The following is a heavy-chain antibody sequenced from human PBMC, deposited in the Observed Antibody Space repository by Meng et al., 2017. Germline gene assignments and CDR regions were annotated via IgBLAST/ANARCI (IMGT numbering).Heavy chain of an antibody. V-gene: IGHV1-18*01. CDR2: ISAYNGNT. CDR1: GYTFTSYG. J-gene: IGHJ6*02. D-gene: IGHD5-18*01. Sequence: ASAKVSCKASGYTFTSYGIIWVRQAPGQGLEWMGWISAYNGNTNYAQKLQSRVTMTRDTSISTAYMELSRLRSDDTAVYYCARDGVDTAYYYGMDVWGQGTTVTVSS. CDR3: ARDGVDTAYYYGMDV.